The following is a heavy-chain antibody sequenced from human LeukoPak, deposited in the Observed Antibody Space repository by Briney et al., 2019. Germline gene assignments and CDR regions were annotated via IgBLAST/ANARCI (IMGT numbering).Heavy chain of an antibody. CDR2: IRYDGSNK. V-gene: IGHV3-30*02. Sequence: PGGSLRLSCAASGFTFSSYGMHWVRQAPGKGLEWVAFIRYDGSNKYYADSVKGRFTISRDNSKNTLYLQMNSLRAEDTAVYYCAKDLEDSSGWYNYYYYGMDVWGQGTTVTVSS. CDR3: AKDLEDSSGWYNYYYYGMDV. D-gene: IGHD6-19*01. CDR1: GFTFSSYG. J-gene: IGHJ6*02.